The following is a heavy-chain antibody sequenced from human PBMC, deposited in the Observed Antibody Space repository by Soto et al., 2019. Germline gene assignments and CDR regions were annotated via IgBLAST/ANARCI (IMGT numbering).Heavy chain of an antibody. D-gene: IGHD3-22*01. Sequence: PGGSLRLSCAASGFTFSNAWINWVRQAPGKGLEWVGRIKSKTDGGTTDFAAPVKGRFAISRDDSKNMVYLQMNSLKTEDTAVYYCTTDSYITIVIVPSDYWGHGTLVTVSS. V-gene: IGHV3-15*07. CDR3: TTDSYITIVIVPSDY. J-gene: IGHJ4*01. CDR2: IKSKTDGGTT. CDR1: GFTFSNAW.